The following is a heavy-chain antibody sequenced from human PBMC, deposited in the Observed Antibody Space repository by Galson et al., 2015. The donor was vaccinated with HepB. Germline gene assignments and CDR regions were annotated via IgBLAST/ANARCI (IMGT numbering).Heavy chain of an antibody. V-gene: IGHV3-7*01. Sequence: SLRLSCAASGFIFKTYWMRWLRQAPGKGLEWVASIKEDGSATYYVDSVKGRFTISRDNAKNSLYLQMNSLRVEDTAVYYCAGGGVHHGFDIWGQGKMVTVSS. CDR2: IKEDGSAT. CDR3: AGGGVHHGFDI. D-gene: IGHD3-10*01. CDR1: GFIFKTYW. J-gene: IGHJ3*02.